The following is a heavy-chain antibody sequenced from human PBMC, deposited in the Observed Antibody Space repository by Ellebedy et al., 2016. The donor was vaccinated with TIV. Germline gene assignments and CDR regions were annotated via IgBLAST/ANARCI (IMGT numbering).Heavy chain of an antibody. CDR3: SAGTGKTDFDY. CDR1: GFTFTNAW. V-gene: IGHV3-15*01. CDR2: MKSKTDAGTR. D-gene: IGHD1/OR15-1a*01. J-gene: IGHJ4*02. Sequence: GGSLRLSCAAPGFTFTNAWVSWVRQAPGKGLELVGRMKSKTDAGTRDFAAPVKGRFLISRDDSKSTLYLQMTSLKIEDTAVYYCSAGTGKTDFDYWGQGTLVTVSS.